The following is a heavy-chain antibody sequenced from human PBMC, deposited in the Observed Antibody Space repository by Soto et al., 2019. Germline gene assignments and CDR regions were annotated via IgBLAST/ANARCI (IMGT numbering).Heavy chain of an antibody. Sequence: SETLSLTCVVSGDSISSGGYSWTWIRQPPGKGLEWIGHIYQSGSTLYNPSLESRVTISVDKSKNQFSLKLSSVTAADTAVYYCARDYDSSGDYWGQGTLVTVSS. CDR2: IYQSGST. D-gene: IGHD3-22*01. CDR3: ARDYDSSGDY. V-gene: IGHV4-30-2*01. J-gene: IGHJ4*02. CDR1: GDSISSGGYS.